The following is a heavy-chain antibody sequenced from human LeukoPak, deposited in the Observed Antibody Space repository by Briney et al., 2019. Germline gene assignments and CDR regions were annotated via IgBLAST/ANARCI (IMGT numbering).Heavy chain of an antibody. CDR3: ASNYYYDSSGYYSEYFQH. D-gene: IGHD3-22*01. Sequence: SETLSLTCTVSGGSISSYYWSWIRQPPGKGLEWIGYIYYSGSTNYNPSLKSRLIISVDTSKNQFSLKLSSVTAADTAVYYCASNYYYDSSGYYSEYFQHWGQGTLVTVSS. CDR1: GGSISSYY. J-gene: IGHJ1*01. CDR2: IYYSGST. V-gene: IGHV4-59*01.